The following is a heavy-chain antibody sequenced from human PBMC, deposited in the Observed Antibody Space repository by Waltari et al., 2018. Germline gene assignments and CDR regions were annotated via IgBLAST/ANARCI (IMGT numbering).Heavy chain of an antibody. J-gene: IGHJ4*02. CDR3: ARVRSIAALVFDS. D-gene: IGHD6-6*01. CDR1: GFSLATTGTG. V-gene: IGHV2-70*01. CDR2: IGWDDDK. Sequence: QVTLRESGPALVKPTQTLTLTCNFSGFSLATTGTGVSWIRQPPGKALEWLALIGWDDDKYYTTSLKTRLTISKDTSKNQVVLITTNMDPVHTATYYGARVRSIAALVFDSWGQGTLVTVSS.